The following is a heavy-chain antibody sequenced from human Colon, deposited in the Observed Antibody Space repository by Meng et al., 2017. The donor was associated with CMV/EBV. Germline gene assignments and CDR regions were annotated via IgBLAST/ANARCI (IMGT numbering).Heavy chain of an antibody. CDR3: AGEAGPFFGVIVYDS. D-gene: IGHD3-3*01. CDR1: GGSLSGYY. Sequence: QVQQVGAGLLKASDTLSLPCSVSGGSLSGYYWTWIRQSPGKGLEWIGEINQSGSTNYNPSLKSRVTVSVDTSKNQFSLRVTSVTAADSALYYCAGEAGPFFGVIVYDSWGQGTLVTVSS. V-gene: IGHV4-34*01. J-gene: IGHJ4*02. CDR2: INQSGST.